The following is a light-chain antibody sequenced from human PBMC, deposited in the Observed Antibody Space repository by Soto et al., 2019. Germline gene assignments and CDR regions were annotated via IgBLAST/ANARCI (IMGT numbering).Light chain of an antibody. CDR3: QQRKKWRLLT. V-gene: IGKV3-11*01. CDR1: QSVSSY. CDR2: DAS. Sequence: EIVLTQSPATLSLSPGERATLSCRASQSVSSYLAWYQQKPGQAPRLLIYDASNRATGIPARFSGSGSGTDFTLTISSLEPEDFAVYYCQQRKKWRLLTFGGGTKVEIK. J-gene: IGKJ4*01.